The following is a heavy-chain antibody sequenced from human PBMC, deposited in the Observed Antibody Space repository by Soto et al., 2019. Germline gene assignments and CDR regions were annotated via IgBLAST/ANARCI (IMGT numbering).Heavy chain of an antibody. CDR1: GFNFFSYT. CDR3: ARGYRQFDS. CDR2: IGSDGNYI. Sequence: GSLRLSFAAFGFNFFSYTMNWVRQAPGKGLEWVATIGSDGNYIYYADSMKGRFTISRDNAKNLLSLEMNAVRGDDSARYYCARGYRQFDSWGQGILVTVSS. J-gene: IGHJ4*02. D-gene: IGHD4-4*01. V-gene: IGHV3-21*01.